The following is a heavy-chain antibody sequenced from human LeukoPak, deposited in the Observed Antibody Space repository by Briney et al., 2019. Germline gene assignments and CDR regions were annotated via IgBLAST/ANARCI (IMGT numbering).Heavy chain of an antibody. CDR1: GGSFSGYY. D-gene: IGHD5-18*01. J-gene: IGHJ3*02. V-gene: IGHV4-34*01. Sequence: SETLSLTCAVYGGSFSGYYWNWIRQPPGKGLEWIGEINHSGSTNYNPSLKSRVTISLDTSKNQISLKLNSVTAADTAVYYCARRYSYDAFDIWGQGTMVTVSS. CDR3: ARRYSYDAFDI. CDR2: INHSGST.